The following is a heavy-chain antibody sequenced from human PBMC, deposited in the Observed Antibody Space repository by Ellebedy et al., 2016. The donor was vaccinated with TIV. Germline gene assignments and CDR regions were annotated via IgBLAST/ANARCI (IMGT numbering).Heavy chain of an antibody. CDR1: GYTFSSYA. D-gene: IGHD6-13*01. Sequence: AASVKVSCKASGYTFSSYAMNWARQAPGQGLEWMGWINTNSGNPTYAQGFTGRFVFSLDTSVSTAYLQISSLKAEDTAVYYCARVELDSRTWYVIDYWGQGTLVTVSS. V-gene: IGHV7-4-1*02. J-gene: IGHJ4*02. CDR3: ARVELDSRTWYVIDY. CDR2: INTNSGNP.